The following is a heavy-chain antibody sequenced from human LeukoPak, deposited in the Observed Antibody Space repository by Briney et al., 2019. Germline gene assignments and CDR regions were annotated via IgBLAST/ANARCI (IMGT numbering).Heavy chain of an antibody. CDR1: GFTFSSYA. D-gene: IGHD1-26*01. V-gene: IGHV3-23*01. J-gene: IGHJ6*02. Sequence: GGSLRLSCAASGFTFSSYAMSWVRQAPGKGLEWVSAISGSGGSTYYADSVKGRFTISRDNSKNTLYLQMNSLRAEDTAVYYCGGSSFYYYYYGMDVWGQGTTVTVSS. CDR3: GGSSFYYYYYGMDV. CDR2: ISGSGGST.